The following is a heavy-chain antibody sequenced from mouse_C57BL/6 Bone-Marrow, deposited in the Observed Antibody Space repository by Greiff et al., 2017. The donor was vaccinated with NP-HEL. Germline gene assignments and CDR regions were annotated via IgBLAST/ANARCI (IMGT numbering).Heavy chain of an antibody. J-gene: IGHJ2*01. CDR3: ARRGLYYDYDEGVDY. V-gene: IGHV1-54*01. Sequence: QVQLKESGAELVRPGTSVKVSCKASGYAFTNYLIEWVKQRPGQGLEWIGVINPGSGGTNYNEKFKGKATLTADKSSSTAYMQLSSLTSEDSAVYFCARRGLYYDYDEGVDYWGQGTTLTVSS. CDR1: GYAFTNYL. D-gene: IGHD2-4*01. CDR2: INPGSGGT.